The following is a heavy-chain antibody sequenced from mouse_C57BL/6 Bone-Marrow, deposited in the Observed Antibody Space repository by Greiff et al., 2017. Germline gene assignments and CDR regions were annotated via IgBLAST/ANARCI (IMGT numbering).Heavy chain of an antibody. CDR1: GYTFTSYW. V-gene: IGHV1-7*01. Sequence: VQLQQSGAELAKPGASVKLSCKASGYTFTSYWMHWVKQRPGQGLEWIGYINPSSGYTKYNQKFKDKATLTADKSSITAYMQLSSLTYEDSAVYYCARRAYGSIWYFDVWGTGTTVTGSS. CDR2: INPSSGYT. J-gene: IGHJ1*03. D-gene: IGHD1-1*01. CDR3: ARRAYGSIWYFDV.